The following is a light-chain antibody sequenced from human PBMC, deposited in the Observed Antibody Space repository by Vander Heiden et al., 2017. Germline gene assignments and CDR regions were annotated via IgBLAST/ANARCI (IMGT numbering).Light chain of an antibody. CDR1: QNFYRY. V-gene: IGKV3-11*01. CDR3: QQRHAWPLVT. Sequence: EIVLTQSPVPLSLSPGEGAHLSCRASQNFYRYLAWYQHEPGQPPRLLIYDASNRATAIPARFRGSGSGTDFTLTNTSLQPEDFAVYYCQQRHAWPLVTFGQGTRLDIK. CDR2: DAS. J-gene: IGKJ5*01.